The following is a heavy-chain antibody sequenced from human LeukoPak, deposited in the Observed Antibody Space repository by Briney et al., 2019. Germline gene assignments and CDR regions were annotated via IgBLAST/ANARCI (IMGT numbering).Heavy chain of an antibody. CDR1: GYTFTSDD. V-gene: IGHV1-46*01. CDR2: FNPSVDIT. J-gene: IGHJ4*02. D-gene: IGHD1-1*01. CDR3: ARDRSGVSTFDY. Sequence: SVKASCKASGYTFTSDDMHWVRDAPGHGLKSMGIFNPSVDITTYAQKFQGRVTMTRDTSSSTVYMELSSLRSEDTAMYYCARDRSGVSTFDYWGQGTLVTVSS.